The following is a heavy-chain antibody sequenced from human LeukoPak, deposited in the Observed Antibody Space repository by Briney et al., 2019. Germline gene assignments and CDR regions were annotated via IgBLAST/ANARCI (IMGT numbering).Heavy chain of an antibody. CDR3: ARLGDYDYVWGSYRYTFDY. CDR1: GGSISSSSYY. CDR2: IYYSGST. D-gene: IGHD3-16*02. V-gene: IGHV4-39*01. Sequence: SETLSLTCTVSGGSISSSSYYWGWIRQPPGKGLEWIGSIYYSGSTYYNPSLESRVTISVDTSKNQFSLKLSSVTAADTAVYYCARLGDYDYVWGSYRYTFDYWGQGTLVTVSS. J-gene: IGHJ4*02.